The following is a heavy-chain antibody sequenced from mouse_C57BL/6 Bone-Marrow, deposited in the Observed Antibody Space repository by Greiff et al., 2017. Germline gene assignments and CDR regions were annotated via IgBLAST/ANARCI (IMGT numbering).Heavy chain of an antibody. Sequence: EVKLMESGGGLVQPGGSLKLSCAASEFTFSDYYMYWVRQTPEKRLEWVAYISNGGGSTYYPDTVKGRFTISRDNAKNTLYLQMSRLKSEDTAMYYCARRRGWYFDVWGTGTTVTVSS. CDR3: ARRRGWYFDV. J-gene: IGHJ1*03. CDR2: ISNGGGST. V-gene: IGHV5-12*01. CDR1: EFTFSDYY.